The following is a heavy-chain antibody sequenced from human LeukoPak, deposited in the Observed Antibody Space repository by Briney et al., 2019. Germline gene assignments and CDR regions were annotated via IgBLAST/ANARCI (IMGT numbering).Heavy chain of an antibody. CDR3: ARGRSNTIFGMVTKILYYMDV. D-gene: IGHD3-3*01. J-gene: IGHJ6*03. Sequence: GASVKVSCKASGYTFTSYYMHWVRQAPGQGLEWMGIINPSGGSTSYAQKFQGRVTMTRDTSTTTVYMELSSLTSEDTAVYYCARGRSNTIFGMVTKILYYMDVWGKGTTVTVSS. CDR2: INPSGGST. V-gene: IGHV1-46*01. CDR1: GYTFTSYY.